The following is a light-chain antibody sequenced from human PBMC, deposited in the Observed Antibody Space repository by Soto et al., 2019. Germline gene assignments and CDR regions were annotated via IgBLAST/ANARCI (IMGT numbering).Light chain of an antibody. CDR2: AAS. Sequence: DIQMTQSPTSLSASVGDRVTITCRASQGIRNFVAWYQQKPGKAPKLLIYAASTLQSGVPSRFSGSGSGTDFALPIHSLQPEDAATYSCQKYSSVPVFGPGTKVEIK. J-gene: IGKJ3*01. CDR1: QGIRNF. CDR3: QKYSSVPV. V-gene: IGKV1-27*01.